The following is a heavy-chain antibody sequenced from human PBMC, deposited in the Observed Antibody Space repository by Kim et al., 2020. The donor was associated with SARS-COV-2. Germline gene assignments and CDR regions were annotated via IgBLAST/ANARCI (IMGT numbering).Heavy chain of an antibody. V-gene: IGHV3-20*03. J-gene: IGHJ4*02. CDR3: ARAYLSGPFDW. CDR2: T. Sequence: TGCGVSVKGRFTISRDNAKNALHLEMNSLGAEDTALYYCARAYLSGPFDWWGQGTLVTVSS. D-gene: IGHD6-19*01.